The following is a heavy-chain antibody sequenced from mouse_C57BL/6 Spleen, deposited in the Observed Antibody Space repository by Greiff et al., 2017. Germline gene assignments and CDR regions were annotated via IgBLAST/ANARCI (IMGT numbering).Heavy chain of an antibody. CDR3: ARSRTGTEFAY. V-gene: IGHV1-82*01. Sequence: VQLVESGPELVKPGASVKISCKASGYAFSSSWMNWVKQRPGKGLEWIGRIYPGDGDTNYNGKFKGKATLTADKSSSTAYMQLSSLTSEDSAVYFCARSRTGTEFAYWGQGTLVTVSA. CDR1: GYAFSSSW. D-gene: IGHD4-1*01. CDR2: IYPGDGDT. J-gene: IGHJ3*01.